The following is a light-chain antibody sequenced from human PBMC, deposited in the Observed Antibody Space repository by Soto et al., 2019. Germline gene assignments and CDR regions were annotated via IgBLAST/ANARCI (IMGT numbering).Light chain of an antibody. CDR2: AAF. Sequence: EIVLTQSPGTLSLSPGERATLSCRASQSVSSNYLAWYQHRLGQAPRLLIYAAFNRAPGIPDRFSGSGSGTDFTLTISRLEPEDFAMYYCQHYDSPPLYIFGPGTKLEI. CDR3: QHYDSPPLYI. V-gene: IGKV3-20*01. CDR1: QSVSSNY. J-gene: IGKJ2*01.